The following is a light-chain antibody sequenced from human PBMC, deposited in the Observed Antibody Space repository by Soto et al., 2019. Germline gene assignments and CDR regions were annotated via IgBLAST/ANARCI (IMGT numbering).Light chain of an antibody. CDR3: QHYRGSPHYT. CDR1: QSVSRGY. V-gene: IGKV3-20*01. Sequence: EIVLTQSPGTLSLSPGERATLSCRASQSVSRGYLAWYQQKTGQAPRLLIYGASSRATGMPDRFSGSGSGTDFPVTISSLVPEDLPVYFCQHYRGSPHYTFGQGTKLEI. J-gene: IGKJ2*01. CDR2: GAS.